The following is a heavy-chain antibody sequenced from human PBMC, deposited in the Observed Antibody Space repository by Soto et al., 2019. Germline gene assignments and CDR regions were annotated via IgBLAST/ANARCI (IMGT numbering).Heavy chain of an antibody. J-gene: IGHJ4*02. V-gene: IGHV1-58*01. D-gene: IGHD3-16*02. CDR2: IVVGSGNT. CDR1: GFTFTSSA. Sequence: SVKVSCKASGFTFTSSAVQWVRQARGQRLEWIGWIVVGSGNTNYAQKFQERVTITRDMSTSTAYMELSSLRSEDTAVYYCAAPAPMITFGGVIVNRGVYWGQGNLVTVSS. CDR3: AAPAPMITFGGVIVNRGVY.